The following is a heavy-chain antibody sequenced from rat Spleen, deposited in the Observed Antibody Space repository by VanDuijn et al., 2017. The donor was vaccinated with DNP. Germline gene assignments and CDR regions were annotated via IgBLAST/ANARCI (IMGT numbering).Heavy chain of an antibody. J-gene: IGHJ2*01. CDR1: GFTFSDHN. V-gene: IGHV5-7*01. Sequence: EVQLVESGGGLVQPGRSLILSCTASGFTFSDHNMAWVRQAPKKGLEWVATISYDGSSTYYPDSVKGRFTISRDNAKSTLYLQVNSLRSEDTATYYCTSNPHIRTAAPFDYWGQGVMVTVSS. CDR3: TSNPHIRTAAPFDY. D-gene: IGHD3-8*01. CDR2: ISYDGSST.